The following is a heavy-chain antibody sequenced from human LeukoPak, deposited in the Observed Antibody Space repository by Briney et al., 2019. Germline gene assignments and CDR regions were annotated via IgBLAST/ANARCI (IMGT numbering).Heavy chain of an antibody. CDR2: SSHDGQKT. Sequence: PGGSLRLSCEASGFTLSYYGMHWVRKAPGKGLEWVAGSSHDGQKTSYADSVRGRFIISRDNSRNTLSLQMDSLSVEATALYHCANVTTLLMGEFDWWGEGTMVTVS. V-gene: IGHV3-30*18. J-gene: IGHJ3*01. CDR3: ANVTTLLMGEFDW. D-gene: IGHD4-11*01. CDR1: GFTLSYYG.